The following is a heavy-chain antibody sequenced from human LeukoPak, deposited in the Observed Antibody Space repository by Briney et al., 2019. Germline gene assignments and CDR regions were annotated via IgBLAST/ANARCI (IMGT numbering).Heavy chain of an antibody. CDR2: IIPIFGTA. J-gene: IGHJ4*02. Sequence: SVKVSCKASGGTFSSYAISWVRQAPGQGLEWMGGIIPIFGTANYAQKFQGRVTITADESTSTAYMELSSLRSEDTAVYYCARDGRDGYNSPPKYYFDYRGQGTLVTVSS. D-gene: IGHD5-24*01. CDR1: GGTFSSYA. CDR3: ARDGRDGYNSPPKYYFDY. V-gene: IGHV1-69*13.